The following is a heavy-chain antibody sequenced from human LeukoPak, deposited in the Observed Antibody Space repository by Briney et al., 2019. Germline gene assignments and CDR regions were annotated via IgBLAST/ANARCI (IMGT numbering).Heavy chain of an antibody. CDR3: ARIRGSGLWAFDI. CDR2: ISGDGRTR. D-gene: IGHD6-25*01. CDR1: GFIFSNYW. V-gene: IGHV3-74*01. Sequence: GGSLRLSCATSGFIFSNYWMHWVRQAPGKGPVWVSHISGDGRTRNYADSVKGRFTISRDNAKNSLYLQMNSLRAEDTAVYYCARIRGSGLWAFDIWGQGTMVTVSS. J-gene: IGHJ3*02.